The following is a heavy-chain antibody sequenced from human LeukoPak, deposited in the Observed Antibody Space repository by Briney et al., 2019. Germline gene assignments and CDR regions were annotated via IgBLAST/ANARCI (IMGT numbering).Heavy chain of an antibody. D-gene: IGHD2-2*01. CDR2: ISTSSIYI. V-gene: IGHV3-21*01. Sequence: GGSLRLSCAASEFIFSTYSMNWVRQAPGKGLEWVSSISTSSIYIYYADSLKGRFTISRDNAKNSLYLQMNSLRAEDTAMYYCARGIEVVAAANNWFDPWGQGTLVTVSS. J-gene: IGHJ5*02. CDR3: ARGIEVVAAANNWFDP. CDR1: EFIFSTYS.